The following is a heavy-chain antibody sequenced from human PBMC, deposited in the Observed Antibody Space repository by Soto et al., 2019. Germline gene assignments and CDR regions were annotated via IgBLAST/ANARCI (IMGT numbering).Heavy chain of an antibody. CDR1: GYTFTGYY. D-gene: IGHD2-15*01. CDR2: INPNSGGT. V-gene: IGHV1-2*04. CDR3: ARGSPLEDIVVVVAADY. Sequence: GASVKVSCKASGYTFTGYYMHWVRQAPGQGLEWMGWINPNSGGTNYAQKFQGWVTMTRDTSISTAYMELSRLRSDDTAVYYCARGSPLEDIVVVVAADYWGQGTPVTVSS. J-gene: IGHJ4*02.